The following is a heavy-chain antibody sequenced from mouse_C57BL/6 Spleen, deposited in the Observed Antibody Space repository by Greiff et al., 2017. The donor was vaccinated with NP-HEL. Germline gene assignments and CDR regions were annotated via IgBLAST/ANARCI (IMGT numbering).Heavy chain of an antibody. CDR3: ARRLGGYFDD. CDR2: IYPGDGDT. CDR1: GYAFSSSW. J-gene: IGHJ2*01. Sequence: VQLQQSGPELVKPGASVKISCKASGYAFSSSWMNWVKQRPGKGLEWIGRIYPGDGDTNYNGKFKGKATLTADKSSSTAYMQLSSLTSEDSAVYFCARRLGGYFDDWGKGTTLTVSS. D-gene: IGHD4-1*01. V-gene: IGHV1-82*01.